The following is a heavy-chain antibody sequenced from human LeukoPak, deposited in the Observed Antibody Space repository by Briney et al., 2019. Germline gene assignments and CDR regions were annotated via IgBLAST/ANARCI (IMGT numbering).Heavy chain of an antibody. CDR3: AKDGPYDKNGPGGPGPFYFDY. CDR2: IRYDGNNE. Sequence: GGSLRLFCEASRFPFNTYGMHWVRQAPGKGLEWVTFIRYDGNNEYYKDSVKGRFTISRDNSKNTLYLQMNSLRIEDTAIYYCAKDGPYDKNGPGGPGPFYFDYWGQGTLVTVSS. D-gene: IGHD3-22*01. CDR1: RFPFNTYG. V-gene: IGHV3-30*02. J-gene: IGHJ4*02.